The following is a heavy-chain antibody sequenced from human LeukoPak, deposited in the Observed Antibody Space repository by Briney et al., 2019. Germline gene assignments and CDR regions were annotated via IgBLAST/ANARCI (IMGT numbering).Heavy chain of an antibody. CDR1: GFTFSSYA. V-gene: IGHV3-30*04. D-gene: IGHD3-10*01. J-gene: IGHJ4*02. CDR2: ISYDGTNK. CDR3: ARDYGSGLTKGYYLDS. Sequence: PGGSLRLSCAASGFTFSSYALHWVRQGPGKGLERVGIISYDGTNKNLADSVNGRFTISRDNSKSTLYLQMNSLRAEDTAIYYCARDYGSGLTKGYYLDSWGQGTLVTVSS.